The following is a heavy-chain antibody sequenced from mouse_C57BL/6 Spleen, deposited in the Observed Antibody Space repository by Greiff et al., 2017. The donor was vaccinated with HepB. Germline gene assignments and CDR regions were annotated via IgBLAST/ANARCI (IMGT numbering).Heavy chain of an antibody. CDR1: GFNIKDYY. Sequence: EVKVVESGAELVRPGASVKLSCTASGFNIKDYYMHWVKQRPEQGLEWIGRIDPEDGDTEYALKFQGKATMTADTSSNTAYLQLSSLTSEDTAVYYCTTGGRASYFDYWGQGTTLTVSS. CDR3: TTGGRASYFDY. CDR2: IDPEDGDT. J-gene: IGHJ2*01. V-gene: IGHV14-1*01.